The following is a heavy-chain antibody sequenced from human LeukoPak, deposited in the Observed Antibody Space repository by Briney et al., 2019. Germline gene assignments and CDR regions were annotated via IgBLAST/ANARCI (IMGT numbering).Heavy chain of an antibody. V-gene: IGHV3-21*01. CDR3: ARVKVEDWYFDL. D-gene: IGHD1-26*01. CDR1: GFTFSSYS. CDR2: ISSSSSYI. J-gene: IGHJ2*01. Sequence: GGSLRLSCAASGFTFSSYSMNWVRQAPGKGLEWVSSISSSSSYIYYADSVKGRFTISRDNAKNSLYLQMNSLRAEDTAVYYCARVKVEDWYFDLWGRGTLVTVFS.